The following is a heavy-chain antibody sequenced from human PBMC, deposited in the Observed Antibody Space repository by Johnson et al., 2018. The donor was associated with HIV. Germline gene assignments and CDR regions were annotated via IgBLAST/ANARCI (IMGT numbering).Heavy chain of an antibody. Sequence: VQLVESGGGVVQPGRSLRLSCAASGFSVSSNYMNWMRQAPGKGLEWLSYISSSGTAKYYADSVKGRFTISRDNAKNTLYLQMNSLRAEDTAVYYCARAPYRSSWYEPDDAFDIWGQGTMVTVSS. J-gene: IGHJ3*02. D-gene: IGHD6-13*01. V-gene: IGHV3-11*01. CDR1: GFSVSSNY. CDR2: ISSSGTAK. CDR3: ARAPYRSSWYEPDDAFDI.